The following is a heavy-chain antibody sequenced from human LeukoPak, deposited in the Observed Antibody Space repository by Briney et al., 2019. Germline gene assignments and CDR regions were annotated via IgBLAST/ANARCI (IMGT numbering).Heavy chain of an antibody. Sequence: GGSLRLSCAASGFTFSTYTMNWVRQAPGKGLEWVSSISSSSIYIYYTDSVKGRFTISRDNARNSVYLQMNNLRAEDTAVYYCARGNGDYQRGGAPDYWGQGTLVTVSS. D-gene: IGHD4-17*01. CDR1: GFTFSTYT. J-gene: IGHJ4*02. CDR3: ARGNGDYQRGGAPDY. CDR2: ISSSSIYI. V-gene: IGHV3-21*01.